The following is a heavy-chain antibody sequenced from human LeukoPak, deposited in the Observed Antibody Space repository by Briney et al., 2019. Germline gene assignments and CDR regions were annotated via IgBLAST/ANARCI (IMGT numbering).Heavy chain of an antibody. Sequence: GGSLRLSCEAAGFTFSDYHMSWIRQAPGKGLEWVSYISVSGSSTYYADSVKGRLTISRDNSKNSLYLQMNSLRVEDTAVYYCARVPLWLGDLYYGMDVWGQGTTVTVSS. CDR2: ISVSGSST. J-gene: IGHJ6*02. CDR3: ARVPLWLGDLYYGMDV. CDR1: GFTFSDYH. D-gene: IGHD3-10*01. V-gene: IGHV3-11*01.